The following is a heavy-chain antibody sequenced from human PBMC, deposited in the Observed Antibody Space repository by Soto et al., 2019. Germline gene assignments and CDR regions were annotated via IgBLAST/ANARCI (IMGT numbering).Heavy chain of an antibody. Sequence: LRLSCAASGFTFFNYAMSWVRQAPGKGLAWASGISGSSGITDYADAVKGRFTISRDKSKNTMYLQMKSLRAEEAAVYYCATDSAYDFRQNPYYYYGMDVWGQGTTVTVSS. CDR1: GFTFFNYA. CDR3: ATDSAYDFRQNPYYYYGMDV. CDR2: ISGSSGIT. D-gene: IGHD3-3*01. J-gene: IGHJ6*02. V-gene: IGHV3-23*01.